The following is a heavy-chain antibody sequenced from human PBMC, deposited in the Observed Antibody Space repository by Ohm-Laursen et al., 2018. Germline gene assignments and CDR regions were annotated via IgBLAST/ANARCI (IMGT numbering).Heavy chain of an antibody. CDR1: GFTFDAYA. D-gene: IGHD5-18*01. V-gene: IGHV3-9*01. J-gene: IGHJ5*02. CDR2: ISWNSGSI. Sequence: SLRLSCAASGFTFDAYAMHWVRQAPGKGLEWVSGISWNSGSIGYADSVKGRFTISRDNAKNSLYLQMNSLRAEDTAVYYCARLAVPATGYSYINPWGQGTLVTVSS. CDR3: ARLAVPATGYSYINP.